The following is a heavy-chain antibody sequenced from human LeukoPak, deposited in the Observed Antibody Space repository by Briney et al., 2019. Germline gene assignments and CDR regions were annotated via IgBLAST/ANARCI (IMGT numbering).Heavy chain of an antibody. CDR2: INNDGTDT. CDR1: GFTFRSFW. V-gene: IGHV3-74*01. J-gene: IGHJ3*01. CDR3: ARGGFSHGFDV. Sequence: GGSVRLSCAASGFTFRSFWIHWVRQAPGKGLVWVGRINNDGTDTIYADSVKGRFTVSRDNAKNTLYLQMNSLRVEDTAVYFCARGGFSHGFDVWGQGTVVTVSS. D-gene: IGHD5-12*01.